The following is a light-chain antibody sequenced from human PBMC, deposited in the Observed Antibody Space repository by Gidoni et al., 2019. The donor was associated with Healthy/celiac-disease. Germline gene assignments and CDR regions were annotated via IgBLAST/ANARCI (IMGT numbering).Light chain of an antibody. CDR3: AAWDDSLSGRV. Sequence: QSVLTQPPSASGTPGQRVTISCSGSSSNIGSNYVYWYQQLPGTAPKLLIYRNNQRPSGDPDRFSGSKSGTSASLAISGLRSEDEADYYCAAWDDSLSGRVFGGGTKLTVL. CDR2: RNN. J-gene: IGLJ2*01. V-gene: IGLV1-47*01. CDR1: SSNIGSNY.